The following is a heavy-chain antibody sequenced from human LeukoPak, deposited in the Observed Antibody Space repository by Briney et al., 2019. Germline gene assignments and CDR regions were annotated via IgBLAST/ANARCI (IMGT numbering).Heavy chain of an antibody. CDR3: ATKYSLAVAANPPYFDY. J-gene: IGHJ4*02. CDR1: GGSISSSSYY. Sequence: PSETLSLTCTVSGGSISSSSYYWAWIRQPRGRGLEWIGEINQSGNTNYNPSLKSRVTISVDTSKKQFSLKLRFVTAADTALYYCATKYSLAVAANPPYFDYWGQGTLVTVSS. CDR2: INQSGNT. D-gene: IGHD6-19*01. V-gene: IGHV4-39*07.